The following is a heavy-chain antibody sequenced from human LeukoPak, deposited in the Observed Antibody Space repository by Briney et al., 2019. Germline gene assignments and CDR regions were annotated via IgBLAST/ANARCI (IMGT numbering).Heavy chain of an antibody. CDR2: ISYDASNK. V-gene: IGHV3-30-3*01. CDR1: GFTFDNYA. Sequence: GRSLRLSCAASGFTFDNYAMHWVRQAPGKGLEWVAVISYDASNKYYADSVKGRFTISRDNSKNTLYLQMNSLRAEDTAVYYCAKDRLEPPIYYYYYMDVWGKGTTVTVSS. J-gene: IGHJ6*03. CDR3: AKDRLEPPIYYYYYMDV. D-gene: IGHD1-14*01.